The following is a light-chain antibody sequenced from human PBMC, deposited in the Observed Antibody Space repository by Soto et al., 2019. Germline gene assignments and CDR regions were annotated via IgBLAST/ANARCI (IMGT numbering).Light chain of an antibody. CDR2: AAS. CDR3: QQLYTYPLT. V-gene: IGKV1-39*01. Sequence: QMTQSPSSLSASVGDTVTITCRASQSISRYLNWYQHKPGKAPVLLIHAASTLQSGVPSRFSGSGSGTEFTLTITSLQPEDFATYYCQQLYTYPLTFGGGTKVDIK. J-gene: IGKJ4*01. CDR1: QSISRY.